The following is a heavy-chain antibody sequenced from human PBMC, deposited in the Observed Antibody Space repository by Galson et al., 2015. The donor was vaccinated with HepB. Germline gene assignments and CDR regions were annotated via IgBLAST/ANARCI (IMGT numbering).Heavy chain of an antibody. CDR1: GYTFTNYA. J-gene: IGHJ4*02. CDR2: INAGNDNT. Sequence: SCKASGYTFTNYAMHWVRQAPGQRLEWMGRINAGNDNTKYSQKFQGRVTITRDTTASTAYMELNSLRSEDTALHYCARDLRTTRGMGYWGQGTLVTVSS. CDR3: ARDLRTTRGMGY. D-gene: IGHD1-1*01. V-gene: IGHV1-3*01.